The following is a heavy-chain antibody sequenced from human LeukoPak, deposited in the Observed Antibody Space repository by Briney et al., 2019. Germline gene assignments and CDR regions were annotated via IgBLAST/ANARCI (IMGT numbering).Heavy chain of an antibody. J-gene: IGHJ5*02. CDR2: IGSRNIYI. CDR1: GFTFSSYA. CDR3: ARDYDGEVAVPANWFAP. D-gene: IGHD2-15*01. V-gene: IGHV3-21*01. Sequence: GGSLRLSCAASGFTFSSYAMSWVRQAPGKGLEWVSAIGSRNIYIYYADSVKGRFTISRDDARNSLYLQMNSLRAEDTAVYFCARDYDGEVAVPANWFAPWGQGTLVTVSS.